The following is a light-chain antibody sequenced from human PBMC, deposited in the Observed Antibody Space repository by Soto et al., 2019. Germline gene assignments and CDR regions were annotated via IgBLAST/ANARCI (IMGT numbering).Light chain of an antibody. Sequence: EIWLTQYPATMSLSPGERATLSCRASQSVSSYLAWYQQRPGQAPRPLIYDGSKRPAGVPDRISGDGSGTDYTLSISSLEPEDFAVYYRQQRTRWPMTFGQASRLEVK. J-gene: IGKJ5*01. CDR1: QSVSSY. V-gene: IGKV3-11*01. CDR3: QQRTRWPMT. CDR2: DGS.